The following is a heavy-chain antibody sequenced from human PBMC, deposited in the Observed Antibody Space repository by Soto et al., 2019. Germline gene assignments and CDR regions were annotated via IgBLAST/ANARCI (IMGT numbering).Heavy chain of an antibody. D-gene: IGHD2-15*01. Sequence: QLQLQESGPGLVKPSETLSLTCTVSGGSISSSSYYWGWIRQPPGKGLEWIGSIYYSGSTYYNPSLKRRVTISVDTSKNQFSLKLSSVTAADTAVYYCARHEDGYCSGGSCYVIDYWGQGTLVTVSS. CDR2: IYYSGST. CDR3: ARHEDGYCSGGSCYVIDY. J-gene: IGHJ4*02. CDR1: GGSISSSSYY. V-gene: IGHV4-39*01.